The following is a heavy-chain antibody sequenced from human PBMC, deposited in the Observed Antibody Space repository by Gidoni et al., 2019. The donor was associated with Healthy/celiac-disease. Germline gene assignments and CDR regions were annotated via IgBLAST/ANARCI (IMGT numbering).Heavy chain of an antibody. D-gene: IGHD3-22*01. J-gene: IGHJ4*02. CDR3: AKGWGYDSSGYPDY. V-gene: IGHV3-9*01. Sequence: EVQLVESGGGLVQPGRSLRLSCAASGFTFDDYAMHWVRQAPGKGLEWVSGISWNSGSIGYADSVKGRFTISRDNAKNSLYLQMNSLRAEDTALYYCAKGWGYDSSGYPDYWGQGTLVTVSS. CDR2: ISWNSGSI. CDR1: GFTFDDYA.